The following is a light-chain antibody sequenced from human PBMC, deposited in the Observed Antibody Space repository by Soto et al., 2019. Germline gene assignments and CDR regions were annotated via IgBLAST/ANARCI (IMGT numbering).Light chain of an antibody. CDR1: SSDVGGYNY. J-gene: IGLJ2*01. Sequence: QSALTQPASVSGSPGQSITISCTGTSSDVGGYNYVSWYQQHPGKAPKLMIYDVSNRPSGISNRFSGSKSGNTASLAISGLEADDEADYYCISYTNNNTVVFGGGTKLTVL. CDR2: DVS. CDR3: ISYTNNNTVV. V-gene: IGLV2-14*01.